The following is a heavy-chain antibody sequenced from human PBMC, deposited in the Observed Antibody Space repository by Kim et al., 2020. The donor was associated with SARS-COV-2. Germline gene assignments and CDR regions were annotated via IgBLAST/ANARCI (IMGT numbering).Heavy chain of an antibody. CDR2: IWYDGSNK. D-gene: IGHD3-10*01. Sequence: GGSLRLSCAASGFTFSSYGMHWVRQAPGKGLEWVAVIWYDGSNKYYADSVKGRFTISRDNSKNTLYLQMNSLRAEDTAVYYCARDMRSMVRGNRFCLDYWGQGTLVTVSS. J-gene: IGHJ4*02. CDR3: ARDMRSMVRGNRFCLDY. CDR1: GFTFSSYG. V-gene: IGHV3-33*01.